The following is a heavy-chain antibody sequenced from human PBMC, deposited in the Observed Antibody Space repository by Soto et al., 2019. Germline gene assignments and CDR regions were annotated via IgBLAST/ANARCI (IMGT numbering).Heavy chain of an antibody. V-gene: IGHV1-3*01. J-gene: IGHJ6*04. CDR1: GYTLTSYA. Sequence: ASVKVSCKASGYTLTSYAVRWVRQAPGQRLEWMGWINAGNGNTKYSQKFQGRVTITRDTSASTAYMELSSLRSEDTVFFYCAREWFLFAMDVWGKGTTVTVSS. D-gene: IGHD2-21*01. CDR2: INAGNGNT. CDR3: AREWFLFAMDV.